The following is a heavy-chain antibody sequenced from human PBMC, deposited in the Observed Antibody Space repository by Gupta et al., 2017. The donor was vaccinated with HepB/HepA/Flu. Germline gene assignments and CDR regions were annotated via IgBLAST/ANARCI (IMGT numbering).Heavy chain of an antibody. CDR3: AREDGGRMHCLQVDV. V-gene: IGHV6-1*01. J-gene: IGHJ6*04. CDR2: TYYRSKWYT. Sequence: QVQLQQSGPGLVKPSQTLPLTCAISGDSVSTNSAAWNWIRQSPSRGLEWLGRTYYRSKWYTEYERALESRITLNADTSKKQVYLQLTYVNPEDHAVYLCAREDGGRMHCLQVDVWGKGTPVTVSS. CDR1: GDSVSTNSAA. D-gene: IGHD1-26*01.